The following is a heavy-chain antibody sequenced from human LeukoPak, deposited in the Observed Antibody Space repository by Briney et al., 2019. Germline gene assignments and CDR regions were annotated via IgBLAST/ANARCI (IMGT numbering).Heavy chain of an antibody. CDR3: ARHGYTASHYFLDY. CDR1: SGSINIYY. J-gene: IGHJ4*02. V-gene: IGHV4-4*07. CDR2: IYTTGNT. D-gene: IGHD3-16*01. Sequence: SGTLSLTCTVSSGSINIYYWGWVRQPAGRGLEWIGRIYTTGNTNYNPSLKSRLTMSVDTSKRQFSLNLRSVTAADTAIYYCARHGYTASHYFLDYWSQGILVTVSS.